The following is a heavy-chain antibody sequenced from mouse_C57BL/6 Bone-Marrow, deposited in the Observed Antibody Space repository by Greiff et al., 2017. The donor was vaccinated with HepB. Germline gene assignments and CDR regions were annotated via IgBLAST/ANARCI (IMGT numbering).Heavy chain of an antibody. J-gene: IGHJ3*01. CDR2: IDPNSGST. D-gene: IGHD1-1*01. CDR1: GYTFTSYW. CDR3: GDYGNWFAY. Sequence: VQLQQPGAELVKPGASVKLSCKASGYTFTSYWMHWVKQRPGQGLEWIGMIDPNSGSTNYNEKFKSKATLTVDKSSSTAYLQLSSLASEDAAVCYCGDYGNWFAYWGQGTLVTVAA. V-gene: IGHV1-64*01.